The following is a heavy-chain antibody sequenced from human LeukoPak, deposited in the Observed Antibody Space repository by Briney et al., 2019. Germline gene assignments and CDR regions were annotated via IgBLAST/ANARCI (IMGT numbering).Heavy chain of an antibody. CDR2: IYHTGTT. J-gene: IGHJ3*02. D-gene: IGHD3-22*01. V-gene: IGHV4-38-2*02. CDR1: GYSISSDYY. CDR3: ARGPYSYDSSGAFDI. Sequence: SETLSLTCNVSGYSISSDYYWGWIRQSPGKGLGWIGSIYHTGTTYYNPSLKSRVTISVDKSKNQFSLKLSSVTAADTAVYFCARGPYSYDSSGAFDIWGQGTMVTVSS.